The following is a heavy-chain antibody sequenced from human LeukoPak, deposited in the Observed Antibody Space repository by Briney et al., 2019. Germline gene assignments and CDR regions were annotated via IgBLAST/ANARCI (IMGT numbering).Heavy chain of an antibody. D-gene: IGHD3-10*01. CDR3: ASTPGSSY. CDR2: ISSSSSYI. J-gene: IGHJ4*02. V-gene: IGHV3-21*01. Sequence: GGSLRLSCAASGFTFSSYAMSWVREAPGKGLEWVSSISSSSSYIYYADSVKGRFTISRDNAKNSLYLQMNSLRAEDTAVYYCASTPGSSYWGQGTLVTVSS. CDR1: GFTFSSYA.